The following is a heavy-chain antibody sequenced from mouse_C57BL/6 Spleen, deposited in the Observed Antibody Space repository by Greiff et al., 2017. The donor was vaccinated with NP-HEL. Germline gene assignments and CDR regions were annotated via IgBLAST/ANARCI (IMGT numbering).Heavy chain of an antibody. D-gene: IGHD2-3*01. J-gene: IGHJ2*01. Sequence: EVQLQQSGPELVKPGASVKISCKASGYTFTDYYMNWVKQSHGKSLEWIGDINPNNGGTSYNQKFKGKATLTVDTSSSTAYMELRSLTSEDSAVYYCARGNDGYYSDFDYWGQGTTLTVSS. CDR2: INPNNGGT. CDR3: ARGNDGYYSDFDY. V-gene: IGHV1-26*01. CDR1: GYTFTDYY.